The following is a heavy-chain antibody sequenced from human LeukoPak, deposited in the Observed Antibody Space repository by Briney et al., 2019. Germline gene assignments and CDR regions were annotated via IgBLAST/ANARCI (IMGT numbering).Heavy chain of an antibody. CDR2: MNPNSGNT. CDR1: GYTFTSYD. V-gene: IGHV1-8*01. CDR3: ARSAYYGSGSYCWFDP. Sequence: ASVKVSCKASGYTFTSYDINWVRQATGQGLEWMGWMNPNSGNTGYAQRFQGRVTMTRNTSISTAYMELSSLRSEDTAVYYCARSAYYGSGSYCWFDPWGQGTLVTVSS. J-gene: IGHJ5*02. D-gene: IGHD3-10*01.